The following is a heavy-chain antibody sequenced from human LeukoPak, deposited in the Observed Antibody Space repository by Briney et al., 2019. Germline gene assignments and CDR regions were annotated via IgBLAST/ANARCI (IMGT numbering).Heavy chain of an antibody. J-gene: IGHJ4*02. CDR2: ISYDGSNK. CDR3: AKSHDYGDYPGDY. D-gene: IGHD4-17*01. CDR1: GFTFSSYG. Sequence: GRSLRLSCAASGFTFSSYGMHWVRQAPGKGLXXXXXISYDGSNKYYADSVKGRFTISRDNSKNTLYLQMNSLRAEDTAVYYCAKSHDYGDYPGDYWGQGTLVTVSS. V-gene: IGHV3-30*18.